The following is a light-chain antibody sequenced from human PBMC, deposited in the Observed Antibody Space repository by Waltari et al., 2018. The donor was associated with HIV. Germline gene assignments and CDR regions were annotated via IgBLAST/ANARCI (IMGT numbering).Light chain of an antibody. V-gene: IGLV1-51*02. CDR1: TSNIGNNY. CDR3: ATWDSNLSAWV. Sequence: QSVLTQPPSVSAAPGQKVTISCSGGTSNIGNNYVSWYQQLPGTAPKLLIYENNKRPSWIPDRFSGSKSGTSATLGITGLQTGDEADYYCATWDSNLSAWVFGGGTKLTVL. CDR2: ENN. J-gene: IGLJ3*02.